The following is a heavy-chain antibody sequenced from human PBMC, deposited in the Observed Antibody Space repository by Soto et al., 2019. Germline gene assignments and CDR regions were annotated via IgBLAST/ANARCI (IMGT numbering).Heavy chain of an antibody. D-gene: IGHD3-10*01. CDR1: GFTFSSYS. V-gene: IGHV3-21*01. CDR3: VIDGTLWFGELFPYYYGMDV. Sequence: PGGSLRLSCAASGFTFSSYSMNWVRQAPGKGLEWVSSISSSSSYIYYADSVNGRFTISRDNAKNSLYLQMNSLRAEDTAVYFCVIDGTLWFGELFPYYYGMDVWGQGTTVTVSS. J-gene: IGHJ6*02. CDR2: ISSSSSYI.